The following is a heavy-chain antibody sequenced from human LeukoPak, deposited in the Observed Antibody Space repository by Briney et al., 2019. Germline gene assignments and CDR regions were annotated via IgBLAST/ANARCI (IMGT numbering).Heavy chain of an antibody. J-gene: IGHJ4*02. V-gene: IGHV3-48*01. CDR3: ARIAFGGYSYYFDY. CDR2: ISSSSSTI. Sequence: GGSLRLSCAASGFTFSSYSMNWVRQAPGKGLEWVSYISSSSSTIYYADPVKGRFTISRDNAKSSLYLQMNSLRAEDTAVYYCARIAFGGYSYYFDYWGQGTLVTVSS. CDR1: GFTFSSYS. D-gene: IGHD3-22*01.